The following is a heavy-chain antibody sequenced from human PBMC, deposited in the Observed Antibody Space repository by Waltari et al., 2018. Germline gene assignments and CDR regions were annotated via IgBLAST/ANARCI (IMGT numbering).Heavy chain of an antibody. J-gene: IGHJ2*01. CDR3: ARGPTALRYCSGGSCYRSYWYFDL. CDR1: GGSFSGYY. D-gene: IGHD2-15*01. Sequence: QVQLQQWGAGLLKPSETLSLTCAVYGGSFSGYYWSWIRQPPGKGRGWIGEINHSGSTNYNPSLKSRVTISVDTSKNQFSLKLSSVTAADTAVYYCARGPTALRYCSGGSCYRSYWYFDLWGRGTLVTVSS. V-gene: IGHV4-34*01. CDR2: INHSGST.